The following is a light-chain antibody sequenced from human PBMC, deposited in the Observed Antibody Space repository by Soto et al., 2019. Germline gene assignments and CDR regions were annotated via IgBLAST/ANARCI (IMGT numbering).Light chain of an antibody. V-gene: IGKV4-1*01. J-gene: IGKJ1*01. CDR3: QQYYSTPQT. CDR2: GAS. CDR1: RSVLYSSDNKNY. Sequence: DIVMTQSPDSLAVSLGERATINCKSSRSVLYSSDNKNYIAWYQQKPGQPPRLLIYGASTRESGVPDRFSGSGSGADFTLSISSLQAEDVAVYYCQQYYSTPQTFGQGTTVEIK.